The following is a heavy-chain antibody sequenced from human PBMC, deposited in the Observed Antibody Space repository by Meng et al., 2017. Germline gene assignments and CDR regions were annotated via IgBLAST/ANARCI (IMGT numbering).Heavy chain of an antibody. Sequence: GGGVVQAGRSLRLVCAASGFTFSSYGMHWVRQAPGKGLEWVAVIWYDGSNKYYADSVKGRFTISRDNSKNTLYLQMNSLRAEDTAVYYCARVVYSSGWSFDYWGQGTLVTVSS. D-gene: IGHD6-19*01. J-gene: IGHJ4*02. CDR1: GFTFSSYG. CDR2: IWYDGSNK. V-gene: IGHV3-33*01. CDR3: ARVVYSSGWSFDY.